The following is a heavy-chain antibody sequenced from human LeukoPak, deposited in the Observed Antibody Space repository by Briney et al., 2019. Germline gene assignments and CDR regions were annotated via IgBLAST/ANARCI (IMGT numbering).Heavy chain of an antibody. CDR2: IWYDGSNK. CDR1: GFIFSTYG. V-gene: IGHV3-33*01. Sequence: PGGSLRLSCVASGFIFSTYGMHWVRQAPGKGLEWVAVIWYDGSNKYYADSVKGRFTISRDNSKNTLYLQMNSLRAEDTAVYYCARIDILTGQLDPWGQGTLVTVSS. J-gene: IGHJ5*02. D-gene: IGHD3-9*01. CDR3: ARIDILTGQLDP.